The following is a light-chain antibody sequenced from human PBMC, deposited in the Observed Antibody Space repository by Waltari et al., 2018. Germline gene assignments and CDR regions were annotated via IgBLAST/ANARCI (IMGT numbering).Light chain of an antibody. CDR2: DVS. CDR3: TSYTSSRTRV. V-gene: IGLV2-14*03. Sequence: QSALTQPASVSGSPGQSITISCTGTSSDVGGYNYLSWYQQYPGKAPKLMIYDVSNRPSGVSNRFSGSKSGNTASLTISGLQAEDEADYYCTSYTSSRTRVFGGGTKLTVL. J-gene: IGLJ3*02. CDR1: SSDVGGYNY.